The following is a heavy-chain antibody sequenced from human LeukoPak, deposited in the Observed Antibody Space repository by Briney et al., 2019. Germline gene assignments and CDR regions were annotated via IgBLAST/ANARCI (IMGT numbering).Heavy chain of an antibody. D-gene: IGHD3-10*01. V-gene: IGHV3-30*18. J-gene: IGHJ4*02. CDR3: AKDRAGFGGYFDY. CDR2: ISYDGSNK. Sequence: GRSLRLPCAASGFTFSSYGMHWVRQAPGKGLEWVAVISYDGSNKYYADSVKGRFTISRDNSKNTLYLQMNSLRAEDTAVYYCAKDRAGFGGYFDYWGQGTLVTVSS. CDR1: GFTFSSYG.